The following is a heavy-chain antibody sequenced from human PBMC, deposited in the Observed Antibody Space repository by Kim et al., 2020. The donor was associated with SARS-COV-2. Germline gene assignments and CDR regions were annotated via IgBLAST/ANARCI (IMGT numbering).Heavy chain of an antibody. V-gene: IGHV4-4*02. D-gene: IGHD6-13*01. J-gene: IGHJ4*02. CDR3: AGTDSIAAADY. Sequence: NDTPSRKSRVTISVDKSKNQFSQKLSSVTAADTAVYYCAGTDSIAAADYWGQGTLVTVSS.